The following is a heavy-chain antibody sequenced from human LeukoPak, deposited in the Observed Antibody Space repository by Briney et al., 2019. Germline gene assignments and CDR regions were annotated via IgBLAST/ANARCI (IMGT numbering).Heavy chain of an antibody. CDR2: ISYDGSNK. CDR1: GFTFSSYA. J-gene: IGHJ4*02. CDR3: AKDRGY. Sequence: GGSLRLSCAASGFTFSSYAMHWVRQAPGKGLEWVAVISYDGSNKYYADSVKGRFTISRDNSKNTLYLQMNSLRAEDTAVYYCAKDRGYWGQGTLVTVSS. V-gene: IGHV3-30-3*02.